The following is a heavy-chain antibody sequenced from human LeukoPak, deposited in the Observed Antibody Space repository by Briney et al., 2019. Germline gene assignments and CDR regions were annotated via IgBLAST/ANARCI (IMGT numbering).Heavy chain of an antibody. D-gene: IGHD4-17*01. CDR1: GFTFTSYN. CDR2: ISSRSSFI. CDR3: ARNDYGDWFDP. V-gene: IGHV3-21*06. Sequence: PGGSLRLSCAASGFTFTSYNMNWVRQAPGKGLEWVSSISSRSSFIYYADSVKGRFTISRDNAKHSLYLQMSSLRAEDTAVYYCARNDYGDWFDPWGQGPLVTVSS. J-gene: IGHJ5*02.